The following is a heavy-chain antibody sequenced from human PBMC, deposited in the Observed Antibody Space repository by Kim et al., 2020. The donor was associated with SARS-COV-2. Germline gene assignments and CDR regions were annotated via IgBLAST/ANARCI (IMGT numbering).Heavy chain of an antibody. V-gene: IGHV3-33*01. CDR3: AREGSGSYSDY. D-gene: IGHD3-10*01. CDR1: GFTFSNHG. J-gene: IGHJ4*02. Sequence: GGSLRLSCAASGFTFSNHGMHWVRQAPGKGLEWVAVIWYDGSNKYYADSVKGRFTISRDNSKNTLYVQMNSLRAEDTAMYYCAREGSGSYSDYWGQGTLVTVSS. CDR2: IWYDGSNK.